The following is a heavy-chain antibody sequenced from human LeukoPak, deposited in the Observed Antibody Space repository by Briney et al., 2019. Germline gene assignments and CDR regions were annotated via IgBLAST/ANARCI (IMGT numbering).Heavy chain of an antibody. CDR3: TRECCGEKNYGDYYGWYFDL. J-gene: IGHJ2*01. D-gene: IGHD4-17*01. V-gene: IGHV4-61*02. CDR1: GNSISSGDNY. Sequence: SETLSLTCTVSGNSISSGDNYWRWIRQPAGKGLEWIGRIYTSGSTNYNPSLKSRVTMSVDTSKDQFSLKLSSVTAADTAVYYCTRECCGEKNYGDYYGWYFDLWGRGTLVTVSS. CDR2: IYTSGST.